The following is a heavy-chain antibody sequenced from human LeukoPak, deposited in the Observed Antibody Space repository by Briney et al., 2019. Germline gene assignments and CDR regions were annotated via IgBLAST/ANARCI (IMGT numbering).Heavy chain of an antibody. D-gene: IGHD6-19*01. CDR3: ARISTSVAGADY. Sequence: GGSLRLXCAASGFTFSTSWMSWVRQAPGKGLEWVANIKRDGSEKYYVDSVKGRFTISRDNSKNSLYLQMDSLRAEDTAVYYCARISTSVAGADYWGQGTLVTVSS. V-gene: IGHV3-7*01. J-gene: IGHJ4*02. CDR2: IKRDGSEK. CDR1: GFTFSTSW.